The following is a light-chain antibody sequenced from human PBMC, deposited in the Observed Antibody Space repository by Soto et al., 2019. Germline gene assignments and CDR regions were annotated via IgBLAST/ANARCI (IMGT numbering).Light chain of an antibody. CDR2: DAS. V-gene: IGKV1-5*01. CDR3: QQYNPYTWT. Sequence: DIHRTQSPSTLSASVEDRVNITCRASQSIGSWLAWYQQKPGKAPRLLIYDASSLESGVPSRFSGSGSGTEFTLTISSLQPDDFATYYCQQYNPYTWTFGHGTKV. CDR1: QSIGSW. J-gene: IGKJ1*01.